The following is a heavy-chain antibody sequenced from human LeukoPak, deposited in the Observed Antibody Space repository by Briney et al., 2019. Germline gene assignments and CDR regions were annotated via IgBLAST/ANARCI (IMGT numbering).Heavy chain of an antibody. D-gene: IGHD3-3*01. CDR1: GFTFSSYA. J-gene: IGHJ6*03. V-gene: IGHV3-23*01. CDR2: ISGNGGST. Sequence: GGSLRLSCAASGFTFSSYAMTWVRQAPGKGLECVSTISGNGGSTYYADSVKGRFTISRDNSKNALYLQMNSLRAEDTAVYYCVRGSLASGVVVYYYYYLDVWGKGTTVTVSS. CDR3: VRGSLASGVVVYYYYYLDV.